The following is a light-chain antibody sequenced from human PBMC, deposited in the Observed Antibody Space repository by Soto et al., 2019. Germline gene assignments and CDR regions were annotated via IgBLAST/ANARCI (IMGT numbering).Light chain of an antibody. CDR1: HSVSSDH. V-gene: IGKV3-20*01. CDR3: QQYGSSVT. J-gene: IGKJ1*01. Sequence: EVVLTQSPGTLSLSPGERATLSCRASHSVSSDHLGWYQQKPGQAPRLLIYAASSRATGIADRFSGGGSGTEFPLTSSRLEPEDFGVYYCQQYGSSVTFGQGTKVEIK. CDR2: AAS.